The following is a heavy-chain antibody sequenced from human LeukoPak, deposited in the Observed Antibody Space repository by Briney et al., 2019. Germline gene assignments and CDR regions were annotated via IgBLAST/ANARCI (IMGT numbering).Heavy chain of an antibody. CDR2: IYTSGTT. V-gene: IGHV4-4*07. CDR3: ARGRYCTTTSCTYWYFDL. D-gene: IGHD2-2*01. CDR1: GGSISSYY. Sequence: PSETLSLTCTVSGGSISSYYWSWIRQPAGKGLEWIGRIYTSGTTNYNPSLQSRVTMSVDSSKNQISLKLNSVTAADTAVYYCARGRYCTTTSCTYWYFDLWGRGTLVTVSS. J-gene: IGHJ2*01.